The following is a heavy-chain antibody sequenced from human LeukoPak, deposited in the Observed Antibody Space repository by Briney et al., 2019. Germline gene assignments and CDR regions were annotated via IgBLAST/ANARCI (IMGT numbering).Heavy chain of an antibody. Sequence: PGRSLRLSCAASGFTFSSYGMHWVRQAPGKGLEWVSSITSGGDYIYYADSVKGRFTTSRDNAKNSLSLQLNSLRVEDTAVYYCARGHYDVLAASYKWTPDYWGQGTLVTVSS. CDR2: ITSGGDYI. D-gene: IGHD3-9*01. J-gene: IGHJ4*02. CDR1: GFTFSSYG. CDR3: ARGHYDVLAASYKWTPDY. V-gene: IGHV3-21*01.